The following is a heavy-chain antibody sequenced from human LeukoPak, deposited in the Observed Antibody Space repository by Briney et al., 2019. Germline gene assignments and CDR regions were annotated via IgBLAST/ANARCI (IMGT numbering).Heavy chain of an antibody. J-gene: IGHJ4*02. Sequence: ASVKVSCKASGYTFTSYGISWVRQAPGQGREWMGWISAYNGNINYAQKLKGRVTMTTDKSTSTAYMELRSLRSDDTAVYYCASTEHSSSWTFDYWGQGTLVTVSS. CDR3: ASTEHSSSWTFDY. CDR2: ISAYNGNI. D-gene: IGHD6-13*01. V-gene: IGHV1-18*01. CDR1: GYTFTSYG.